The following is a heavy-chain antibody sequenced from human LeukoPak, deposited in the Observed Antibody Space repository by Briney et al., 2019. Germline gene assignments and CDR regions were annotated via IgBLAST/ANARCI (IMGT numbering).Heavy chain of an antibody. CDR2: IYYSGTT. V-gene: IGHV4-39*01. D-gene: IGHD2-15*01. Sequence: PSETLSLTCTVSGGSISSSSYYWGWIRQPPGKGLEWIGSIYYSGTTYYKPSLKSRVTISVDSSKNQFSLKLSSVTAADTSVYYCARHGEYCGGGSCYSGLIDYWGQGTPVTVSS. CDR3: ARHGEYCGGGSCYSGLIDY. CDR1: GGSISSSSYY. J-gene: IGHJ4*02.